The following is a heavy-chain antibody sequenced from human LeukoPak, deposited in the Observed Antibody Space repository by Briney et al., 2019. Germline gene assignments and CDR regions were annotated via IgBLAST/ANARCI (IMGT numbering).Heavy chain of an antibody. D-gene: IGHD2-15*01. Sequence: GGSLRLSCAASGFSFSTQRMHWVRQAPGKGLVWVSYINIDERITGYADSVKGRFTISRDNAKNTLYLQMNSLRAEDTAVYYCAKASPTAIVVVVAGPFDYWGQGTLVTVSS. CDR2: INIDERIT. J-gene: IGHJ4*02. V-gene: IGHV3-74*01. CDR1: GFSFSTQR. CDR3: AKASPTAIVVVVAGPFDY.